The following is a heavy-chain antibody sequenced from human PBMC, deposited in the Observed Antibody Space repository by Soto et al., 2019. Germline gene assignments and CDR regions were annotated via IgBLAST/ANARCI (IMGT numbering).Heavy chain of an antibody. CDR3: ARGPSSLTRFDY. CDR2: ISYDGSNK. Sequence: LRLSCAASGFTFSSYAMHWVRQAQGKGLEWVAVISYDGSNKYYADSVKGRFTISRDNSKNTLYLQMNSLRAEDTAVYYCARGPSSLTRFDYWGQGTLVTAPQ. J-gene: IGHJ4*02. CDR1: GFTFSSYA. D-gene: IGHD2-2*01. V-gene: IGHV3-30-3*01.